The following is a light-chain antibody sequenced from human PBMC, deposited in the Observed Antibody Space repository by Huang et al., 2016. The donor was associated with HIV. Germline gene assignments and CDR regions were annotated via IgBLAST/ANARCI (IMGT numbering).Light chain of an antibody. CDR2: SAS. Sequence: EIVLMQSPGTLSLSAGERVTLSCRASQNVSSNYLAWYQQKPGQAPRLLIYSASNRATGIPDRFSGSGSGTDFTLTISGLEPEDFAMYFCQQYGSSPYTFGQGTKLEIK. CDR1: QNVSSNY. V-gene: IGKV3-20*01. J-gene: IGKJ2*01. CDR3: QQYGSSPYT.